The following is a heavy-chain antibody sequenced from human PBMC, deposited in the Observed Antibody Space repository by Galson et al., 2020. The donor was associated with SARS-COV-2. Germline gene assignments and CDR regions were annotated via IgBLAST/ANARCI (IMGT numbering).Heavy chain of an antibody. V-gene: IGHV1-69*13. CDR2: IIPIFGTA. J-gene: IGHJ6*02. CDR1: GGTFSSYA. Sequence: SVKVSCKASGGTFSSYAISWVRQAPGQGLEWMGGIIPIFGTANYAQKFQGRVTITADESTSTAYMELSSLRSEDTAVYYCARGGGEQWLVLGGLGYYGMDVWGQGTTVTVSS. D-gene: IGHD6-19*01. CDR3: ARGGGEQWLVLGGLGYYGMDV.